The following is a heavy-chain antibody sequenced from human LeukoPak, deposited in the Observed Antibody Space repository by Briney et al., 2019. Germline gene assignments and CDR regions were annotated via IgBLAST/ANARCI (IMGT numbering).Heavy chain of an antibody. D-gene: IGHD3-3*01. V-gene: IGHV3-30-3*01. Sequence: GGSLRLSCAASGFTFSSYAMHWVRQAPGKGLEWVAVISYDGSNKYYADSVKGRFTTSRDNAKNTLFLQMNSLRAEDTAMYYCTRDFDFSSAIWGQGTLVTVSS. CDR2: ISYDGSNK. CDR3: TRDFDFSSAI. CDR1: GFTFSSYA. J-gene: IGHJ4*02.